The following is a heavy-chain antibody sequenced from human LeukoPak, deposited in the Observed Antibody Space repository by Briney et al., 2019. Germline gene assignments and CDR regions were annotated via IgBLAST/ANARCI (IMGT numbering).Heavy chain of an antibody. D-gene: IGHD3-22*01. J-gene: IGHJ4*02. CDR3: ARDPGLTYYYDSSGYHSYFDY. V-gene: IGHV3-7*01. CDR2: IKQDGSEK. CDR1: GFTFSSYW. Sequence: GGSLRLSCAASGFTFSSYWMSWVRQAPGKWLEWVANIKQDGSEKYYVDSVKGRFTISRDNAKNSLYLQMNSLRAEDTAVYYCARDPGLTYYYDSSGYHSYFDYWGQGTLVTVSS.